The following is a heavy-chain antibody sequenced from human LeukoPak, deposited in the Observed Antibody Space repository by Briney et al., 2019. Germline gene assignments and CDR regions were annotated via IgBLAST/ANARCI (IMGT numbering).Heavy chain of an antibody. CDR2: ISSSGSTI. V-gene: IGHV3-11*04. D-gene: IGHD3-22*01. CDR3: ARTGNYYDSSGYYTYFDY. CDR1: GFTFSDYY. J-gene: IGHJ4*02. Sequence: KPGGSLGLSCAASGFTFSDYYMSWIRQAPGKGLEWVSYISSSGSTIYYADSVKGRFTISRDNAKNSLYLQMNSLRAEDTAVYYCARTGNYYDSSGYYTYFDYWGQGTLVTVSS.